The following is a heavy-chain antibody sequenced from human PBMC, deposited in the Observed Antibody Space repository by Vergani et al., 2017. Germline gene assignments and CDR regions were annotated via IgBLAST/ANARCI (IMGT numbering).Heavy chain of an antibody. J-gene: IGHJ6*02. V-gene: IGHV1-69*18. CDR2: IIPIFGTA. Sequence: QVQLVQSGAEVKKPGSSVKVSCKASGGTFSSYAVSWVRQAPRQGLAWMGRIIPIFGTANYEQKFQGRVTITADESTSTAYMELSSLRSEDTAVYYCARAPVAGSYYYYYGMDVWGQGTTVTVAS. D-gene: IGHD6-19*01. CDR3: ARAPVAGSYYYYYGMDV. CDR1: GGTFSSYA.